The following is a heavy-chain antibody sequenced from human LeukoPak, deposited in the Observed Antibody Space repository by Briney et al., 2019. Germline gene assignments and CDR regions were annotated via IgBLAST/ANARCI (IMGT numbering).Heavy chain of an antibody. CDR2: ISSSSSTI. J-gene: IGHJ4*02. Sequence: GGSLRLSCAASGFTFRSYSMNWVRQAPGKGLEWVSYISSSSSTIYYADSVKGRFTISRDNAKNSLYLQMNSLRAEDTAVYYCARDFPYYDSSGYYYGDYFDYWGQGTLVTVSS. D-gene: IGHD3-22*01. CDR3: ARDFPYYDSSGYYYGDYFDY. V-gene: IGHV3-48*01. CDR1: GFTFRSYS.